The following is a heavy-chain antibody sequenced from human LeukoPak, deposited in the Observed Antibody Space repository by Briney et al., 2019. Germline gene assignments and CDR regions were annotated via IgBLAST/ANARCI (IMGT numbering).Heavy chain of an antibody. Sequence: SETLSLTCTVSGGSISSYFWSWFRQPPGKGLEWIGYIYYRGSTDYNPSLKSRDTIPVDTSKNQFSLKLTSVTAADTAVYYCARAGIGYGSPYYFDYWGQGTLGTVSS. CDR3: ARAGIGYGSPYYFDY. V-gene: IGHV4-59*01. CDR1: GGSISSYF. D-gene: IGHD5-18*01. CDR2: IYYRGST. J-gene: IGHJ4*02.